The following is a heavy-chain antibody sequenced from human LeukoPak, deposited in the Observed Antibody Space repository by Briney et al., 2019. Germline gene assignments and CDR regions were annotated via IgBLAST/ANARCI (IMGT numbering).Heavy chain of an antibody. D-gene: IGHD3-16*01. CDR1: GFTFSSFN. J-gene: IGHJ4*02. V-gene: IGHV3-48*01. CDR2: ISSSGSAI. Sequence: PGGSLRLSCAAFGFTFSSFNMNWVRQAPGKGLEWVSNISSSGSAIYYADSVKGRLTISRDNAKNSLYLQMNSLRAEDTAVYYCARDVLDRAFGIFDYWGQGSLVTVSS. CDR3: ARDVLDRAFGIFDY.